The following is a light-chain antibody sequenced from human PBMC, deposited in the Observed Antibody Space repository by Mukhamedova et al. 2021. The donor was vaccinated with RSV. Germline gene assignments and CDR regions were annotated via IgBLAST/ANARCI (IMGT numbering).Light chain of an antibody. Sequence: GGNNIETKSVHWPQQRRGQAPVLVIYRASKRPSGFPERFSGSNSGSTATLIINRAQAGAEAAYYCQVWDSFAWVFGGGTRLAVL. V-gene: IGLV3-9*01. CDR3: QVWDSFAWV. CDR2: RAS. J-gene: IGLJ3*02. CDR1: NIETKS.